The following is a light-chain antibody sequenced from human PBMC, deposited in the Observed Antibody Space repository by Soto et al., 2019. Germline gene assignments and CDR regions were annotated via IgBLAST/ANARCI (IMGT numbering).Light chain of an antibody. Sequence: QSVLTQPASVSGSPGQSITISCTGTSSDIGAYIFVSWYQQHPGKAPKLIIYDIANRPSGVSYRFSGSKSANTASLTISGLQADDEADYYCVSFTTKESYVFGTGTKVTVL. J-gene: IGLJ1*01. CDR3: VSFTTKESYV. CDR1: SSDIGAYIF. V-gene: IGLV2-14*03. CDR2: DIA.